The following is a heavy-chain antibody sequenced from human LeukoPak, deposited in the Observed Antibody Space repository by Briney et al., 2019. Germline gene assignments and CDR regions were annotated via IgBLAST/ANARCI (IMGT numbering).Heavy chain of an antibody. J-gene: IGHJ6*02. CDR1: GFTFSSYG. V-gene: IGHV3-33*01. D-gene: IGHD3-9*01. CDR2: IWNDGSNK. CDR3: ARWYYDILTGYPENYYGMDV. Sequence: GGSLRLSCAASGFTFSSYGMHWVRQAPGKGLEGVAVIWNDGSNKYYADSVKGRFTISRDNSKNTLYLQMNSLRAEDTAVYYCARWYYDILTGYPENYYGMDVWGQGTTVTVSS.